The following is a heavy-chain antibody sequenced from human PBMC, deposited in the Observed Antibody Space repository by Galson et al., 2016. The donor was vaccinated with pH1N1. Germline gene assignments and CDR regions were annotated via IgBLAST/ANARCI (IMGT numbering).Heavy chain of an antibody. D-gene: IGHD3-22*01. CDR3: AREDYYDTDLSNWYFDL. J-gene: IGHJ2*01. CDR2: IIPIFKTT. Sequence: SVKVSCKASGGTFGSYGINWVRQAPGQGLEWMGGIIPIFKTTKYAQNFQGRVTITADESTTTAYMELSSLRSEDTAVYYCAREDYYDTDLSNWYFDLWGRGTLLTVSS. CDR1: GGTFGSYG. V-gene: IGHV1-69*13.